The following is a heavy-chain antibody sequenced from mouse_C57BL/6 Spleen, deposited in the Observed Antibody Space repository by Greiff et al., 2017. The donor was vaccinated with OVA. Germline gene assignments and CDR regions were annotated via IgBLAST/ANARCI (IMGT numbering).Heavy chain of an antibody. Sequence: DVHLVESGGGLVQPGESLKLSCESNEYEFPSHDMSWVRKTPEKRLELVAAINSDGGSTYYPDTMERRFIISRDNTKKTLYLQMSSLRSEDTALDYGARELGRGYFDVWGTGTTVTVSS. CDR2: INSDGGST. J-gene: IGHJ1*03. D-gene: IGHD4-1*01. V-gene: IGHV5-2*01. CDR3: ARELGRGYFDV. CDR1: EYEFPSHD.